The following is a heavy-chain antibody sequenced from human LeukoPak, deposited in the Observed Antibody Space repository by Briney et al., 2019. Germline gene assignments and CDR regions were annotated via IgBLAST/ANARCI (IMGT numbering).Heavy chain of an antibody. J-gene: IGHJ3*02. Sequence: PGGSLRLSRAATGFTFSSYGMHWVRQAPGKGLEWVAFIRYDGSNKYYADSVKGRFTISRDNSKNTLYLQMNSLRAEDTAVYYCASSTGDKYSSSWGAFDIWGQGTMVTVSS. CDR1: GFTFSSYG. V-gene: IGHV3-30*02. CDR3: ASSTGDKYSSSWGAFDI. D-gene: IGHD6-6*01. CDR2: IRYDGSNK.